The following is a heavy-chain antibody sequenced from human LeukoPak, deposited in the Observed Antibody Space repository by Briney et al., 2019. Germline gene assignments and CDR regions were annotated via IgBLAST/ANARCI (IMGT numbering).Heavy chain of an antibody. J-gene: IGHJ6*03. V-gene: IGHV4-39*01. CDR2: IYYSGST. Sequence: SETLSLTCAVYGGSFSDYYWGWIRQPPGKGLEWIGSIYYSGSTYYNPSLKSRVTISVDTSKNQFSLKLSSVTAADTAVYYCASQQLQFSYYYYMDVWGKGTTVTVSS. CDR1: GGSFSDYY. CDR3: ASQQLQFSYYYYMDV. D-gene: IGHD6-6*01.